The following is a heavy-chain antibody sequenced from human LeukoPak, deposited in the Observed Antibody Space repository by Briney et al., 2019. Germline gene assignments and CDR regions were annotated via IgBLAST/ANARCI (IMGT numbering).Heavy chain of an antibody. J-gene: IGHJ5*02. V-gene: IGHV1-2*02. D-gene: IGHD3-9*01. CDR2: INPSSGGT. CDR1: GYIFTGYF. Sequence: ASVKVSCKASGYIFTGYFIHWVRQAPGQGLEWMGWINPSSGGTNYAQNFQGRVTMTRDTSISTAYMELSSLRSDDTAIYYCAREKQLTPNWFGPWGQGTLVTVSS. CDR3: AREKQLTPNWFGP.